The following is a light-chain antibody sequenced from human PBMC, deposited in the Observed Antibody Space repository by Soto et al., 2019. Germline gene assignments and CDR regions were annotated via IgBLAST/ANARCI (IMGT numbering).Light chain of an antibody. CDR3: QQYNTYPYT. V-gene: IGKV1-5*03. Sequence: DILMTQSPSTLSASVGDRVTITCRASQSISSWLAWYQQKPGKAPNLLIYKASNLESGVPSRFAGIGSGTEFTLTISSLQPDDFATYYCQQYNTYPYTFGQGTKLEI. J-gene: IGKJ2*01. CDR1: QSISSW. CDR2: KAS.